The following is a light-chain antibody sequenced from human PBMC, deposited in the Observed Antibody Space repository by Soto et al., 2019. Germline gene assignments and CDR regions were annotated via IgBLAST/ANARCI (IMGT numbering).Light chain of an antibody. Sequence: EIVLTQSPGTLSLSPGERATLSCRASQSISNYLAWYQHKPGQAPRLLISDASKRASGVPARFSGSASGTDFTLTIVRLEHEDFAVYYCQQRRQFPPHTFGGGKTVESK. V-gene: IGKV3-11*01. CDR3: QQRRQFPPHT. J-gene: IGKJ4*01. CDR2: DAS. CDR1: QSISNY.